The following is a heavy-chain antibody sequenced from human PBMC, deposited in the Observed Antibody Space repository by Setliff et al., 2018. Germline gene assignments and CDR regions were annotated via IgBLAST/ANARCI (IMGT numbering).Heavy chain of an antibody. V-gene: IGHV4-39*01. J-gene: IGHJ4*02. D-gene: IGHD4-17*01. CDR1: GDSINSGTYY. CDR2: IYYSGST. Sequence: ASETLSLTCAVSGDSINSGTYYWSWFRQSAGKGLEWIGSIYYSGSTYYNPSLKSRVTISVDTSKNQFSLKLNSVTAADTAVYYCARQIDYGDFQYFDYWGQGTLVTVSS. CDR3: ARQIDYGDFQYFDY.